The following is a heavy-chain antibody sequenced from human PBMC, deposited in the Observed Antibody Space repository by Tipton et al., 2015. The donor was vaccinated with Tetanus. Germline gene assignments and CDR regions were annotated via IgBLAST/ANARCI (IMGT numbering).Heavy chain of an antibody. D-gene: IGHD5-24*01. V-gene: IGHV4-30-2*01. CDR2: IYQTGST. Sequence: TLSLTCTVFGGSVSSGSYYWAWIRQPPGKGLEWMGYIYQTGSTYFNPSLTSRLTMSFKMSKNQFSLEMTSVTAADTAVYFCARAPYNSPGKYYFDYWGQGILVTVSS. CDR3: ARAPYNSPGKYYFDY. J-gene: IGHJ4*02. CDR1: GGSVSSGSYY.